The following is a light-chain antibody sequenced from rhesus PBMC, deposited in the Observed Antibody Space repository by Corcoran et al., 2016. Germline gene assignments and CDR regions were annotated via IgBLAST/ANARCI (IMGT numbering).Light chain of an antibody. CDR1: QGITNA. V-gene: IGKV1-33*02. CDR2: EAS. CDR3: QHYYSTPYS. Sequence: DIQMTQSPSSLSASVGDRVTITCRASQGITNALAWYQQKPGETPKLLIYEASSLQSGFPARFSGSGSGTDFTLTISSLQSENFATYYCQHYYSTPYSFGQGTKVEIK. J-gene: IGKJ2*01.